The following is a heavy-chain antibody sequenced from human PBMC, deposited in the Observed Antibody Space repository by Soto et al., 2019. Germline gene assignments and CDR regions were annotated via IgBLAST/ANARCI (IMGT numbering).Heavy chain of an antibody. J-gene: IGHJ6*03. CDR1: GYSFTSYW. CDR3: ARQGGSDSKYYYYYSYYMDV. D-gene: IGHD5-12*01. V-gene: IGHV5-51*01. CDR2: IYPGDSDT. Sequence: PGESLKISCKGSGYSFTSYWIGWVRQMPVKGLEWMGIIYPGDSDTRYSPSFQGQVTISADKSISTAYLQWSSLKASDTAMYYCARQGGSDSKYYYYYSYYMDVGAKGTTVTVSS.